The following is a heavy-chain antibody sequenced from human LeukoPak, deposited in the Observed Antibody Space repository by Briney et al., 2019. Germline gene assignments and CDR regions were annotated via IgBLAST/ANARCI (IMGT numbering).Heavy chain of an antibody. CDR2: ISGSGDDT. V-gene: IGHV3-23*01. J-gene: IGHJ2*01. CDR3: AKNMRGRWYFDL. Sequence: PGASLRLSCAASGFTFSSFVMIWVRQAPGKGLEWVSSISGSGDDTYYADSVKGRFTISRDNSKNTLYLQMNSLRAEDTAVYYCAKNMRGRWYFDLWGRGTLVTVSS. D-gene: IGHD2/OR15-2a*01. CDR1: GFTFSSFV.